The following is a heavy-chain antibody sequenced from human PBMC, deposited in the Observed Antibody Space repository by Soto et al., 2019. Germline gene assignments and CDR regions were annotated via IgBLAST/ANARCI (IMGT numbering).Heavy chain of an antibody. D-gene: IGHD5-12*01. J-gene: IGHJ3*02. V-gene: IGHV3-21*01. CDR3: ARERTGGYSGYASRGAFDI. CDR1: GFTFSSYS. CDR2: ISSSSSYI. Sequence: GGSLRLSCAASGFTFSSYSMNWVRQAPGKGLEWVSSISSSSSYIYYADSVKGRFTISRDNAKNSLYLQMNSLRAEDTAVYYCARERTGGYSGYASRGAFDIWGQGTMVTVSS.